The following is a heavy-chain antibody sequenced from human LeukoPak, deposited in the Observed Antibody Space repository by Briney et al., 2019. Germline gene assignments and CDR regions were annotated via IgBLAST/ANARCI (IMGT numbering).Heavy chain of an antibody. D-gene: IGHD1-1*01. CDR3: ATDDDSPYYFDY. V-gene: IGHV3-7*01. J-gene: IGHJ4*02. CDR1: GFTFSDSA. CDR2: IKQDGSEK. Sequence: GGSLRLSCAASGFTFSDSAMTWVRQAPGKGLEWVANIKQDGSEKYYVDSVKGRFTISRDNAKNSLYLQMNSLRAEDTAVYYCATDDDSPYYFDYWGQGTLVTVSS.